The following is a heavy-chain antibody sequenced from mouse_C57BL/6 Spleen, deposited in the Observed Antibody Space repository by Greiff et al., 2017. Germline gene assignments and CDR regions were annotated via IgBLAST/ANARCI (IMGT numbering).Heavy chain of an antibody. Sequence: VQLQQSGAELVKPGASVKLSCKASGYTFTSYWMHWVKQRPGQGLEWIGMIHPNSGSTNYNEKFKSKATLTVDKSSSTAYMQLSSLTSEDSAVYYCARERERGWFAYWGQGTLVTVSA. V-gene: IGHV1-64*01. CDR1: GYTFTSYW. CDR2: IHPNSGST. J-gene: IGHJ3*01. CDR3: ARERERGWFAY.